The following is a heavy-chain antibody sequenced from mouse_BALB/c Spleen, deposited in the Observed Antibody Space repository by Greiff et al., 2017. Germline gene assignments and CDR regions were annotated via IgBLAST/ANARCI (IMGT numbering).Heavy chain of an antibody. D-gene: IGHD2-4*01. Sequence: VNVVESGPGLVAPSQSLSITCTVSGFSLTNYGVHWVRQPPRKGLEWLGVIWAGGSTNYNSALMSRLSISKDNSKSQVFLKMNSLQTDDTAMYYCARDDYDEANWGQGTLVTVSA. CDR1: GFSLTNYG. V-gene: IGHV2-9*02. CDR2: IWAGGST. CDR3: ARDDYDEAN. J-gene: IGHJ3*01.